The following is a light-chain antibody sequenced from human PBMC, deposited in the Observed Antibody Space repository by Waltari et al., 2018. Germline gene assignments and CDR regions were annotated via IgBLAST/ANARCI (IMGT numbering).Light chain of an antibody. CDR2: DAS. J-gene: IGKJ1*01. CDR3: QHYVRLPVT. Sequence: CRASQSVGRALAWYQQKPGQAHRLLIYDASIRATGVPDRFSGSGSGTDFSLTISRLESGDVAVYYCQHYVRLPVTFGQGTKVE. V-gene: IGKV3-20*01. CDR1: QSVGRA.